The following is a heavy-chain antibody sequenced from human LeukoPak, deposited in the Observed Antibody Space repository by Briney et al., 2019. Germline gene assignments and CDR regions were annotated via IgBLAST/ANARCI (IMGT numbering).Heavy chain of an antibody. V-gene: IGHV1-2*02. D-gene: IGHD2-2*01. Sequence: ASVKVSCKASGYTFTGYYMHWVRQAPGQGLEWMGWINPNSGGTNYAQKFQGRVTMTRDTSISIAYMELSRLRSDDTAVYYCARDDIVVVPAAMGFDYWGQGTLVTVSS. J-gene: IGHJ4*02. CDR1: GYTFTGYY. CDR3: ARDDIVVVPAAMGFDY. CDR2: INPNSGGT.